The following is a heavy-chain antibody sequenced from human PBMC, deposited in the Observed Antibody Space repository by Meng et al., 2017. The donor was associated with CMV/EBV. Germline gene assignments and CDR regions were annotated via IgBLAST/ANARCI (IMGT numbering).Heavy chain of an antibody. V-gene: IGHV1-2*02. CDR1: GYTFTGYY. J-gene: IGHJ4*02. CDR2: INPNSGGT. D-gene: IGHD3-22*01. Sequence: ASVKVSCKASGYTFTGYYMHWVRQAPGQGLEWMGWINPNSGGTNYAQKFQGRVTMTRDTSISTAYMELSRLRSDDTAVYYCARDKRALRDYDSSGYYGYWGQGTLVTVSS. CDR3: ARDKRALRDYDSSGYYGY.